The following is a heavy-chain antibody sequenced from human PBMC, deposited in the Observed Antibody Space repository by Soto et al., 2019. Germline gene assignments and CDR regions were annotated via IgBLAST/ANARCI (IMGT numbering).Heavy chain of an antibody. D-gene: IGHD3-3*01. J-gene: IGHJ6*02. CDR2: INPNSGGT. CDR1: GYTFTGYY. CDR3: ARDRSGVYDFWSGYYPTYYYYGMDV. V-gene: IGHV1-2*04. Sequence: ASVKVSCKASGYTFTGYYMHWVRQAPGQGLEWMGWINPNSGGTNYAQKFQGWVTMTRDTSISTAYMELSRLRSDDTAVYYCARDRSGVYDFWSGYYPTYYYYGMDVWGQGTTVTFSS.